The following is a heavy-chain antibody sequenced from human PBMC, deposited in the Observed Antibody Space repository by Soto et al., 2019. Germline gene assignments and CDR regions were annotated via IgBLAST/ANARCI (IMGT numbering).Heavy chain of an antibody. CDR2: INPGDSDT. D-gene: IGHD3-22*01. CDR1: GYSFTSYW. CDR3: MRPDSKGWYDP. Sequence: PGESLKISCKGSGYSFTSYWIGWVRQMPGKGLEWMGIINPGDSDTRYSPSFEGQVALSADKSINTAYLQWNSLKAADTAMYYCMRPDSKGWYDPWGHGNLVTVSS. V-gene: IGHV5-51*01. J-gene: IGHJ5*02.